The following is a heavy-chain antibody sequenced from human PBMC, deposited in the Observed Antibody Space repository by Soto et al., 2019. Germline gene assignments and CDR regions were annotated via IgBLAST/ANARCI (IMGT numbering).Heavy chain of an antibody. J-gene: IGHJ3*02. CDR3: ARENCSGGSCSDAFDI. V-gene: IGHV3-33*01. CDR1: GFTFSSYG. Sequence: PGGSLRLSCAASGFTFSSYGMHWVRQAPGKGLEWVAVIWYDGSNKYYADSVKGRFTISRDNSKNTLYLQMNSLRAEDTAVYYCARENCSGGSCSDAFDIWGQGTMVTVSS. CDR2: IWYDGSNK. D-gene: IGHD2-15*01.